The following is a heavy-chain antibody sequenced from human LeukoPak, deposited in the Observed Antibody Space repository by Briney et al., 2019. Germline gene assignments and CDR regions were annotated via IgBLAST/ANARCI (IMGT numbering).Heavy chain of an antibody. J-gene: IGHJ4*02. D-gene: IGHD2-15*01. CDR3: ARDQLYCSGGYCYFDS. Sequence: GGSLRLSCAASGFTFSNYEMNWVRQAPGEGLQWVSYISSGGSTIYYADSVKGRFTISRDNAKNSLYLQMNSLRAEDTAVYYCARDQLYCSGGYCYFDSWGQGTLVTVSS. CDR1: GFTFSNYE. V-gene: IGHV3-48*03. CDR2: ISSGGSTI.